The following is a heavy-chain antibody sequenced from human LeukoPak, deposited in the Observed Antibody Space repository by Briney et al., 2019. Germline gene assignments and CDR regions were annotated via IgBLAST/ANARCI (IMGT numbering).Heavy chain of an antibody. CDR2: FYSGGST. J-gene: IGHJ4*02. Sequence: GGSLRLSCAASGFTVSSNYMSWVRQAPGTGLEWVSVFYSGGSTYYPDSVTCRFTISRDNSKNTQYLPMNSLRAEDTAVYYCARADGYNYFESWSQGTLVTVSS. D-gene: IGHD5-24*01. CDR1: GFTVSSNY. V-gene: IGHV3-53*01. CDR3: ARADGYNYFES.